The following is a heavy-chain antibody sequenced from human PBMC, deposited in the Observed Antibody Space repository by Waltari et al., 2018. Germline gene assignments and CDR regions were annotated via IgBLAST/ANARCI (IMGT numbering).Heavy chain of an antibody. D-gene: IGHD4-17*01. CDR2: INHSGST. V-gene: IGHV4-34*01. J-gene: IGHJ3*02. Sequence: QVQLQQWGAGLLKPSETLSLTCAVYGGSFSGYYWSWIRQPPGKGLEWIGEINHSGSTNSNPSLKGRVTISVDTSKNHFSLKLSSVTAADTAVYYCARVGTVDAFDIWGQGTMVTVSS. CDR3: ARVGTVDAFDI. CDR1: GGSFSGYY.